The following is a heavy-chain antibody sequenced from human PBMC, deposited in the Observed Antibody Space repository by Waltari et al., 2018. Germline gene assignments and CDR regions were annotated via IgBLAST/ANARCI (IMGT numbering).Heavy chain of an antibody. V-gene: IGHV4-34*01. Sequence: QVQLQQWGAGLLKPSETLSLTCAVYGGSFSGYYWSWIRQPPGKGLEWSGEINHSGSTNYNPARKGRGTISVDTSKNQFARKLSSVTAADTAVYYCARVRVVVTAIGRNYYYGMDVWGQGTTVTVSS. D-gene: IGHD2-21*02. CDR2: INHSGST. J-gene: IGHJ6*02. CDR3: ARVRVVVTAIGRNYYYGMDV. CDR1: GGSFSGYY.